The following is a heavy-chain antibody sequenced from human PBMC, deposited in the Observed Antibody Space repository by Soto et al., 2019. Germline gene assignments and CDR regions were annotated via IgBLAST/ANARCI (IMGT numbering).Heavy chain of an antibody. V-gene: IGHV3-74*01. Sequence: EVQLVESRGGLVQPGGSLRLSCAASTFTFSGYWMHWVRQAPGKGLVWVSRINTDGSTTSYADSVKGRFTISRDNAKNTLYLQMNSLRAEDTAVYYCASSRYCGGGNCYGSVDYWGQGTLVTVSS. J-gene: IGHJ4*02. CDR1: TFTFSGYW. D-gene: IGHD2-15*01. CDR2: INTDGSTT. CDR3: ASSRYCGGGNCYGSVDY.